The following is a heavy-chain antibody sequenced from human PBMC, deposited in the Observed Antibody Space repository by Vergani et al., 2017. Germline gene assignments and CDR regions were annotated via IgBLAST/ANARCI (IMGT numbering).Heavy chain of an antibody. J-gene: IGHJ4*02. Sequence: QVQLQESGPGLVKPSQTLSLTCSVSGGSTTSGGFYWSWIRQPAGKGLEWIGRIHTTGSTKYNPSLESRVTMSVDTSNNQFSLRLSSVTAADTAFYYCARSRMGTTVFDSWGQGTLVTVSS. D-gene: IGHD1-26*01. V-gene: IGHV4-61*02. CDR3: ARSRMGTTVFDS. CDR1: GGSTTSGGFY. CDR2: IHTTGST.